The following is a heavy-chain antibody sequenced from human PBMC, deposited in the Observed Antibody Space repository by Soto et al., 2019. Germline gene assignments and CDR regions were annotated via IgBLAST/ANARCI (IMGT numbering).Heavy chain of an antibody. J-gene: IGHJ3*02. CDR3: ARGAGSYFRRVVGAFDI. CDR2: IKQDGSEK. D-gene: IGHD3-10*01. CDR1: GLTFISSF. V-gene: IGHV3-7*04. Sequence: GGSLRLSCVASGLTFISSFMGWVRQAPGKGLEWVANIKQDGSEKFYVDSVKGRFTISRDTAKNALYMQMNSLRAEDTAVYYCARGAGSYFRRVVGAFDIWGQGTMVTVSS.